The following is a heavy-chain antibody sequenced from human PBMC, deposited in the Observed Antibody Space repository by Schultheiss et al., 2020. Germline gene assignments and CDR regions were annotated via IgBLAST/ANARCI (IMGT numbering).Heavy chain of an antibody. CDR2: IDWDDDK. Sequence: SGPTLVKPTQTLTLTCTFSGFSLSTSGMRVSWIRQPPGKALEWLARIDWDDDKFYSTSLKTRLTISKDTSKNQVVLTMTNMDPVDTATYYCAELELPFNWFDPWGQGTLVTVSS. J-gene: IGHJ5*02. D-gene: IGHD1-7*01. CDR3: AELELPFNWFDP. CDR1: GFSLSTSGMR. V-gene: IGHV2-70*04.